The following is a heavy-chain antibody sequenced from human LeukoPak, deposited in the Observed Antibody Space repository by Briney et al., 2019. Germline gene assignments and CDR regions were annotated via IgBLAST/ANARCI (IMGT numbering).Heavy chain of an antibody. CDR2: IYTSGST. J-gene: IGHJ4*02. Sequence: SETLSLTCTVSGGSISSHYWSWIRQPAGKGLEWIGRIYTSGSTNYNPSLKSRVTMSVDTSKNQFSLKLSSVTAADTAVYYCASSPFSTIFGVVIMSYFDYWGQGTLVTVSS. D-gene: IGHD3-3*01. V-gene: IGHV4-4*07. CDR1: GGSISSHY. CDR3: ASSPFSTIFGVVIMSYFDY.